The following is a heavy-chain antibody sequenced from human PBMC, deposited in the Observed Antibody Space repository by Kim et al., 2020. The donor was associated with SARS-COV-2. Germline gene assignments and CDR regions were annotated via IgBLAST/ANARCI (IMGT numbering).Heavy chain of an antibody. J-gene: IGHJ6*02. Sequence: GGSLGLSCAASGFTFSSYGMHWVRQAPGKGLEWVAVISYDGSNKYYADSVKGRFTISRDNSKNTLYLQMNSLRAEDTAVYYCAKDLGFRLAASPYYYYYYGMDVWGQGTTVTVSS. CDR2: ISYDGSNK. CDR3: AKDLGFRLAASPYYYYYYGMDV. V-gene: IGHV3-30*18. D-gene: IGHD2-15*01. CDR1: GFTFSSYG.